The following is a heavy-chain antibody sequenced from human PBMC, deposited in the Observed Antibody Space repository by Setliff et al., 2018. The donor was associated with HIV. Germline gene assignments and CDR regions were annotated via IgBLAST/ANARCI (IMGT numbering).Heavy chain of an antibody. D-gene: IGHD2-15*01. CDR3: ARDSHCRGPSCYSGGQFFDY. J-gene: IGHJ4*02. Sequence: SVKVSCKAPGGTFSGYAFSWVRQAPGQGFEWMGGSIPDVGTVNYAQKFLGRATITADESTNTSYMELTSLRSEDTAVYFCARDSHCRGPSCYSGGQFFDYWGQGTLVTVSS. CDR1: GGTFSGYA. V-gene: IGHV1-69*13. CDR2: SIPDVGTV.